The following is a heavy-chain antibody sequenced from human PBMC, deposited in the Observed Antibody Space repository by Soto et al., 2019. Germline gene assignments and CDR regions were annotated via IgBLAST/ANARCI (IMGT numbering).Heavy chain of an antibody. CDR1: GGSFSGYY. Sequence: QVQLQQWGAGLLKPSETLSLTCAVYGGSFSGYYWSWIRQPPGKGLEWIGEINHSGSTNYNPSLKRRVTIAVDTSKNQFSLKLVSVTAADTAVYYCARAWDSNYYVRPINHWGQGTLVTVSS. J-gene: IGHJ4*02. CDR2: INHSGST. D-gene: IGHD4-4*01. V-gene: IGHV4-34*01. CDR3: ARAWDSNYYVRPINH.